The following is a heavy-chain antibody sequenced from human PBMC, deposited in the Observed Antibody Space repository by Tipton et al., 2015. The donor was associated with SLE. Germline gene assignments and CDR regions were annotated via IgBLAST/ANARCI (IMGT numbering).Heavy chain of an antibody. V-gene: IGHV3-30*04. CDR3: ATDSYCDSRGYPDY. J-gene: IGHJ4*02. CDR2: ISEDETYK. D-gene: IGHD3-22*01. CDR1: GFNFKICA. Sequence: SLRLSCAASGFNFKICAMHWVRQAPGKGLEWVAVISEDETYKSYADSVNGRFTISRDNSKNTLYLQMKNLRAEDTSVYYCATDSYCDSRGYPDYWGQGTLVTVSS.